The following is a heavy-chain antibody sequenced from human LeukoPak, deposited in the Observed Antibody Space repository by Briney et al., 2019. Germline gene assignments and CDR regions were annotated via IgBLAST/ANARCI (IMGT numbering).Heavy chain of an antibody. CDR3: ARAPSGDYVAY. Sequence: PSETLSLTCTVSGGSISSYYWSWIRQPPGKGLEWIGYIYYSGGTNYNPSLKSRVTISVDTSKNQFSLKLSSVTAADTAVYYCARAPSGDYVAYWGQGTLVTVSS. J-gene: IGHJ4*02. CDR2: IYYSGGT. CDR1: GGSISSYY. D-gene: IGHD4-17*01. V-gene: IGHV4-59*01.